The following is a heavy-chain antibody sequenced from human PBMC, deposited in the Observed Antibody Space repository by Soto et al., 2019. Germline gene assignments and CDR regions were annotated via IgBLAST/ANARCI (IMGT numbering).Heavy chain of an antibody. CDR3: ERVSPTFDY. Sequence: XXSLRLSCAASGFTFSDYYMSWIRQAPGXXXXXXXXXSXXXSTXXYEXXXXXXXTXXPDXXXNQPHLKMKSLRDEDTAVYYCERVSPTFDYWGQGTLVNVSS. D-gene: IGHD3-3*02. V-gene: IGHV3-11*01. J-gene: IGHJ4*02. CDR2: XSXXXSTX. CDR1: GFTFSDYY.